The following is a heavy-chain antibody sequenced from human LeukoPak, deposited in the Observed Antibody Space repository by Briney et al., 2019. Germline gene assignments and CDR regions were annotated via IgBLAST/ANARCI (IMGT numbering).Heavy chain of an antibody. CDR2: IYDDGTTQ. Sequence: GGSLRLSCAASGFTFRDYGMHWVRQAPGKGLEWVVVIYDDGTTQHYADSVKGRFTISRDNSKNTLWLQMNSLRAEDTAVYYCVKDVLRFLKWSGGYDYWGQGSLVTVSS. CDR1: GFTFRDYG. D-gene: IGHD3-3*01. CDR3: VKDVLRFLKWSGGYDY. J-gene: IGHJ4*02. V-gene: IGHV3-33*06.